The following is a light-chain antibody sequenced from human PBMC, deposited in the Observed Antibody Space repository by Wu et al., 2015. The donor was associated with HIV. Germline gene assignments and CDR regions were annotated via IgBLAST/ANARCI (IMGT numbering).Light chain of an antibody. CDR3: QQLNSYPRGVT. J-gene: IGKJ3*01. V-gene: IGKV1-9*01. CDR1: QGISSD. Sequence: IHLTQSPSSLSASVGDRVIITCRASQGISSDLAWYQQKPGKPPKLLIYATTTLQSGVPSRFSGSGSGTDFTLTIGSLQPEDFATYFCQQLNSYPRGVTFGPGTKVDIK. CDR2: ATT.